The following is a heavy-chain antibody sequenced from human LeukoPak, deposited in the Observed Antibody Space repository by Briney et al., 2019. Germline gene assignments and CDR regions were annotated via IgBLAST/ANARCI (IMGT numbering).Heavy chain of an antibody. CDR3: GKGPNGNFIGAFDF. CDR2: ISSNGGST. Sequence: GGSLRLSCAASGFTFSSYAMHWVRQAPGKGLEYVSAISSNGGSTYYANSAKGRFTISRDNSKGTLYLQMDSLRVEDTAVYYCGKGPNGNFIGAFDFWGQGTMVTVSS. V-gene: IGHV3-64*01. J-gene: IGHJ3*01. D-gene: IGHD4-23*01. CDR1: GFTFSSYA.